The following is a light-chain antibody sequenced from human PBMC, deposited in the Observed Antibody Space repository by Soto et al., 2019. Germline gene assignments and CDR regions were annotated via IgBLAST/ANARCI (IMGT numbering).Light chain of an antibody. J-gene: IGKJ2*01. V-gene: IGKV1-39*01. CDR2: DAS. CDR3: HQRSSWPRT. CDR1: QTISTY. Sequence: DIQMTQSPSSLSASVGDRVTITCRASQTISTYLNWYQQKPGKAPRLLIYDASSLLSGVPSRFSGSGSGTDFTLTIASLQPEDFAIYYCHQRSSWPRTFGQGTKLEMK.